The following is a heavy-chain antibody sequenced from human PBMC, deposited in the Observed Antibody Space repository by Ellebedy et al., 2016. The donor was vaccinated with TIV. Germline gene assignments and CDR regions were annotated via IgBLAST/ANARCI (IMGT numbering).Heavy chain of an antibody. J-gene: IGHJ4*02. Sequence: AASVKVSCKASGYTFTSYYMHWVRQAPGQGLEWMGIINPSGGSTSYAQKLQGRVTMTRDTSTSTVYMELRSLSDEDTAVYYGARDRGGVGATNGFDYWGQGTLVTVSS. D-gene: IGHD1-26*01. CDR1: GYTFTSYY. V-gene: IGHV1-46*04. CDR3: ARDRGGVGATNGFDY. CDR2: INPSGGST.